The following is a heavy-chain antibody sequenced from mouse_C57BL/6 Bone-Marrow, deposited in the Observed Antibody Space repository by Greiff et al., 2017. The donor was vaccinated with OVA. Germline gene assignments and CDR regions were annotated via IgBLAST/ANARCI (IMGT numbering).Heavy chain of an antibody. Sequence: EVKLQESGGGLVQPGGSMKLSCAASGFTFSDAWMDWVRQSPEKGLEWVAEIRNKANNHATYYAESVKGRFTISRDDSKSSVYLQMNSLRAEDTGIYYCTCDHLDSSGYTFAYWGQGTLVTVSA. J-gene: IGHJ3*01. V-gene: IGHV6-6*01. CDR2: IRNKANNHAT. CDR1: GFTFSDAW. CDR3: TCDHLDSSGYTFAY. D-gene: IGHD3-2*02.